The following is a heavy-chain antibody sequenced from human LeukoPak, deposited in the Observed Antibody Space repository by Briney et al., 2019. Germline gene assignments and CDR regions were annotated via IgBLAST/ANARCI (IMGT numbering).Heavy chain of an antibody. Sequence: GASVKVSCKASGGTFSSYAISWVRQAPGQGLEWMGRINPNSGGTNYAQKFQGRVTMTRDTSISTAYMELSRLRSDDTAVYYCARDLFIAAAGLAEVDYWGQGTLVTVSS. CDR2: INPNSGGT. CDR3: ARDLFIAAAGLAEVDY. J-gene: IGHJ4*02. D-gene: IGHD6-13*01. CDR1: GGTFSSYA. V-gene: IGHV1-2*06.